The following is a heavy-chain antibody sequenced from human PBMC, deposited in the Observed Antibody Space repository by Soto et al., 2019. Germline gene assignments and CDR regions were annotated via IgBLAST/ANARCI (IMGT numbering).Heavy chain of an antibody. V-gene: IGHV3-23*01. CDR1: GVTFSIYA. D-gene: IGHD3-10*02. CDR2: ISGSGGST. CDR3: AKWVLYEGNSNLVRPFDY. Sequence: GWSLRLSCAASGVTFSIYAMGWVRQAPGKGLEWVSAISGSGGSTYYADSVKGRFTISRDNSKNTLYLQMNSLRAEDTAVYYCAKWVLYEGNSNLVRPFDYWGQGTLVTVSS. J-gene: IGHJ4*02.